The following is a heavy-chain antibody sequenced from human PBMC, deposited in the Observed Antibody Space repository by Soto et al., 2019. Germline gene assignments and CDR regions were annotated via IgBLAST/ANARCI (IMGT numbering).Heavy chain of an antibody. J-gene: IGHJ4*02. CDR3: AREVQPVLRRDYDY. V-gene: IGHV3-21*04. Sequence: EVQLVESGGGLVQPGGSLRLSCAVSGFTFISHTLHWVRQAPGKGLEWVSSISGSGCPYDSDSVKGRFTISRDNAQNSLYLQMSSLRAEDTAVYYCAREVQPVLRRDYDYWGQGTLVTVSS. CDR1: GFTFISHT. CDR2: ISGSGCP. D-gene: IGHD3-16*01.